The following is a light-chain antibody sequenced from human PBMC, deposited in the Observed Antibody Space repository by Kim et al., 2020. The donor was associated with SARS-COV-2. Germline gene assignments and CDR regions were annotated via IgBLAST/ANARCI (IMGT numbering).Light chain of an antibody. CDR1: QSVASNF. V-gene: IGKV3-20*01. Sequence: IVLTQSPSTLSLSPGERATLSCRASQSVASNFLAWYQQIPGQAPRLLIFGASSRATDTPDRFSGSGTGTDFTLTISGLEPEDFAVYYCQQYGSSPRTFGQGTKVDIK. CDR2: GAS. J-gene: IGKJ1*01. CDR3: QQYGSSPRT.